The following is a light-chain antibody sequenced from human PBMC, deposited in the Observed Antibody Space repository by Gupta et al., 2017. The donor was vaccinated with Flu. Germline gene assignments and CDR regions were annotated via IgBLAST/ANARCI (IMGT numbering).Light chain of an antibody. Sequence: EIVLTQSPATLSLSPGERATLSCRASQSVSSYLAWYQQNPGQAPRLLIYDASNRAPCLPARFSGSGSGTXITLTIXSLEPEDFAVYYCQQRSNWPITFGXGTKVEIK. CDR2: DAS. CDR1: QSVSSY. J-gene: IGKJ4*01. V-gene: IGKV3-11*01. CDR3: QQRSNWPIT.